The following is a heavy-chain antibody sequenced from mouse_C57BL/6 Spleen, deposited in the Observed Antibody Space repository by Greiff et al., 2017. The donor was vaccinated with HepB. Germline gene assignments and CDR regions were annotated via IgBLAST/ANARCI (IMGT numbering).Heavy chain of an antibody. Sequence: VQLQQSGAELVKPGASVKISCKASGYAFSSYWMNWVKQRPGKGLEWIGQIYPGDGDTNYNGKFKGKATLTADKSSSTAYKQLSSLTSEDSAVYFCARWGTTVVNYFDYWGQGTTLTVSS. CDR2: IYPGDGDT. D-gene: IGHD1-1*01. V-gene: IGHV1-80*01. CDR3: ARWGTTVVNYFDY. CDR1: GYAFSSYW. J-gene: IGHJ2*01.